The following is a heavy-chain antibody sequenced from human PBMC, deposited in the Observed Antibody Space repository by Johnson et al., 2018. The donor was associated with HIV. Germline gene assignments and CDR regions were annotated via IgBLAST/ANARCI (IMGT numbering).Heavy chain of an antibody. D-gene: IGHD4-17*01. J-gene: IGHJ3*02. CDR1: GFSVSNNY. CDR2: IYSGGNT. Sequence: VQLVESGGDLVQPGGSLRLSCGASGFSVSNNYMSWVRQAPGKGLEWVSVIYSGGNTYYADSVRGRFTISRDNAKNSLYLQMNSLRAEDTALYYCARANSYGDYRAKAFDIWGQGTMVTVSS. V-gene: IGHV3-66*01. CDR3: ARANSYGDYRAKAFDI.